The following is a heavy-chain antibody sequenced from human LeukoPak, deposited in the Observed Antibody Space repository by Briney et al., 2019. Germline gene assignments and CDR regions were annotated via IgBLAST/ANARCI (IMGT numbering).Heavy chain of an antibody. J-gene: IGHJ3*02. CDR1: GFIFDDYA. Sequence: SLRLSCAASGFIFDDYAMHWVRQAPGKGLEWVSGISWNSGSIDYAESVKGRFTISRDNAKNSLYLQMNSLRAEDTALYYCAKDMMAIVGGTTSAFDMWGQGAMVTVSS. V-gene: IGHV3-9*01. D-gene: IGHD1-26*01. CDR3: AKDMMAIVGGTTSAFDM. CDR2: ISWNSGSI.